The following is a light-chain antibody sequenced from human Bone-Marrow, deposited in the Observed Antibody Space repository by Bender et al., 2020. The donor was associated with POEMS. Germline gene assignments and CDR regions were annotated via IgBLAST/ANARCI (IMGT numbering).Light chain of an antibody. CDR2: EDK. CDR1: RLGDRY. Sequence: SYEVLQPPSVSVSPGQTATITCSGDRLGDRYTAWYQQRPGQSPRVVIYEDKKRASGIPERFSGSVSGNSATLTIRETQTVDEAEYFCQAWDSHNVLFGGGTKLTVL. J-gene: IGLJ2*01. V-gene: IGLV3-1*01. CDR3: QAWDSHNVL.